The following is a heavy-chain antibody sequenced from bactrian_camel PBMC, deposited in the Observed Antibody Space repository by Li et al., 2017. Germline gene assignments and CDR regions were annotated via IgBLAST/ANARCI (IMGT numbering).Heavy chain of an antibody. CDR3: GNLETNWATNY. V-gene: IGHV3S40*01. D-gene: IGHD1*01. CDR1: GFDFSTYD. J-gene: IGHJ4*01. CDR2: INSGGSLT. Sequence: VQLVESGGGLVAPGGSLRLSCTSSGFDFSTYDMQWVRQAPGKGLEWVAAINSGGSLTYYADSVKGRFTISRDNAKNTAYLQLRRLKTEDMAMYYCGNLETNWATNYWGQGTQVTVS.